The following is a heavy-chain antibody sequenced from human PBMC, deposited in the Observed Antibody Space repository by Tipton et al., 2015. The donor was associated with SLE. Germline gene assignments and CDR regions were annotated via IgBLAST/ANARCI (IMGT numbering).Heavy chain of an antibody. J-gene: IGHJ4*02. CDR2: ISDDGAES. CDR1: GFAFSSFA. D-gene: IGHD3-3*01. CDR3: ARGSALRV. V-gene: IGHV3-64*02. Sequence: SLRLSCAASGFAFSSFALHWVRQAPGKGLEYVSTISDDGAESHYAASVKDRFTVSRDNSKNTLYLQMNSLRAEDTAMYYCARGSALRVWGQGTLVTVSS.